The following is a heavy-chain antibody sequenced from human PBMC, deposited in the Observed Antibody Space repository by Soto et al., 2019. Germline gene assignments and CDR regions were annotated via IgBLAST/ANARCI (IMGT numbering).Heavy chain of an antibody. CDR2: ISGSGGST. J-gene: IGHJ4*02. V-gene: IGHV3-23*01. CDR3: AKDLRLRFRGHHRSGCLDL. Sequence: EVQLLESGGGLVQPGGSLRLSCAASGFTFSSYAMSWVRQAPGKGLEWVSAISGSGGSTYYADSVKGRFTISRDNSKNPLYLQMNRLGAEDKGVYCCAKDLRLRFRGHHRSGCLDLWGQGTLGTVSS. CDR1: GFTFSSYA. D-gene: IGHD6-19*01.